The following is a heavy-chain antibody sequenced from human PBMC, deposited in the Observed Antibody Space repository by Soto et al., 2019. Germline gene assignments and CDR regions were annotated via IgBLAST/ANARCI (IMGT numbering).Heavy chain of an antibody. CDR3: AKDMGDVVVTAKNYYGMDV. V-gene: IGHV3-43*01. Sequence: GGSLRLSCAASGFTFDDYTMHWVRQAPGKGLEWVSLISWDGGSTYYADSVKGRFTISRDNSKNSLYLQMNSLRTEDTALYYCAKDMGDVVVTAKNYYGMDVWGQGTTVTVSS. CDR2: ISWDGGST. J-gene: IGHJ6*02. D-gene: IGHD2-21*02. CDR1: GFTFDDYT.